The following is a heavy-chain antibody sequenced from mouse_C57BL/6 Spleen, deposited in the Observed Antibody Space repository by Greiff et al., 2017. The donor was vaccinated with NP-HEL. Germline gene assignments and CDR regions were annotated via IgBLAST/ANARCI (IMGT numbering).Heavy chain of an antibody. CDR1: GYAFSSSW. CDR2: IYPGDGDT. CDR3: ASPTGFDY. Sequence: QVQLKESGPELVKPGASVKISCKASGYAFSSSWMNWVKQRPGKGLEWIGRIYPGDGDTNYNGKFKGKATLTADKSSSTAYMQLSSLTSEDSAVYFCASPTGFDYWGQGTTLTVSS. D-gene: IGHD4-1*02. V-gene: IGHV1-82*01. J-gene: IGHJ2*01.